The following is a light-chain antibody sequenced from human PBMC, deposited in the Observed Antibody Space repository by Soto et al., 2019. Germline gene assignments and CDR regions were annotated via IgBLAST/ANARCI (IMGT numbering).Light chain of an antibody. Sequence: DTQMTQYPYILSSSVGDRVTITGLASQSIKTWLAWYQQKPGKAPKVLIYKASTVQSGVPSRFSGSGSGTEFTLTISSLQPDDCATYYCQQYTNYWTFGQGTKVEIK. J-gene: IGKJ1*01. V-gene: IGKV1-5*03. CDR3: QQYTNYWT. CDR1: QSIKTW. CDR2: KAS.